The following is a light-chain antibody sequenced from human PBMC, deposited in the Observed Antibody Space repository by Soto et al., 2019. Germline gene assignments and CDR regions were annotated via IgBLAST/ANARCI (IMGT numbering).Light chain of an antibody. Sequence: DIQMTQSPSSLSASVGDRVTITCRASQGSSNDLVWYQQKPGKAPKRLIYAASTLQSGVPSRISGSGSGKEFSLTISSPQPEDFATYYYLQQNSCPRTVGQLTKVEL. CDR1: QGSSND. J-gene: IGKJ1*01. V-gene: IGKV1-17*01. CDR3: LQQNSCPRT. CDR2: AAS.